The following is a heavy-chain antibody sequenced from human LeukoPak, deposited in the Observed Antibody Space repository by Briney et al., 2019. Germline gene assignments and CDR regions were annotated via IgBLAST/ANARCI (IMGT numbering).Heavy chain of an antibody. CDR3: ARERVGAESFDY. J-gene: IGHJ4*02. CDR1: GGTFSSYA. V-gene: IGHV1-69*13. Sequence: VASVKVSCKASGGTFSSYAISWVRQAPGQGLEWMGGIIPIFGTANYAQKFQGRVTITADESTSTAYMELSSLRSEDTAVYYCARERVGAESFDYWGQGTLVTVSS. CDR2: IIPIFGTA. D-gene: IGHD1-26*01.